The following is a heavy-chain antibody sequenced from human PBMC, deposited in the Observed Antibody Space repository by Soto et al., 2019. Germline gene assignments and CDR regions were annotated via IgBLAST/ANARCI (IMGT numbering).Heavy chain of an antibody. CDR3: ARSSFGWSAAGTYFGPFDP. D-gene: IGHD6-13*01. CDR1: GFSLSNARMG. Sequence: SGPTLVNPTETLTLTCTVSGFSLSNARMGVSWIRQPPGKALEWLAHIFSNDEKSYSTSLKSRLTISKDTSKSQVVLTMTNMDPVDTATYYCARSSFGWSAAGTYFGPFDPWGQGTLVTVSS. V-gene: IGHV2-26*01. J-gene: IGHJ5*02. CDR2: IFSNDEK.